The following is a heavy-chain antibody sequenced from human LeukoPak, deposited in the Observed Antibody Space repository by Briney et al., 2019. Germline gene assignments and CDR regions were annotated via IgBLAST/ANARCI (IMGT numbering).Heavy chain of an antibody. J-gene: IGHJ1*01. CDR2: IYYRGST. V-gene: IGHV4-39*01. D-gene: IGHD3-22*01. CDR3: ARRRYYDSTGYLD. CDR1: GDSISSSSYY. Sequence: SETLSFTCTSSGDSISSSSYYWGWIRQPPGKGLEWIGDIYYRGSTYYSPSLKSRVSISIDTSNNQFSLTLNSVTAADAALYFCARRRYYDSTGYLDWGQGTLVTVSS.